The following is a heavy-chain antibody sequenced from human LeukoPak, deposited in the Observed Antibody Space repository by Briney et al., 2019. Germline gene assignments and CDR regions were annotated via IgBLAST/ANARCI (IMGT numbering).Heavy chain of an antibody. Sequence: SETLSLTCAVYGGSFSGYYWSWIRQPPGKGLEWIGGINHSGSTNYNPSLKSRVTISVDTSKNQFSLKLSSVTAADTAVYYCASRTKTMVRGVITLHNWFDPWGQGTLVTVSS. CDR1: GGSFSGYY. CDR2: INHSGST. D-gene: IGHD3-10*01. V-gene: IGHV4-34*01. J-gene: IGHJ5*02. CDR3: ASRTKTMVRGVITLHNWFDP.